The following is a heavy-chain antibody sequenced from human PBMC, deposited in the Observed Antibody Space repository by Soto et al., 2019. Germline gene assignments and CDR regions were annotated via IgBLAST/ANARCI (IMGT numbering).Heavy chain of an antibody. CDR2: IYFSGDS. Sequence: SETLSLTCTVSGDSINTDKLYWVCNPPSTGQEREWNANIYFSGDSYYNPSLNSRVIKTIDTYKYQHFLNLKLVTAADTAIYYCTRLNFGGPRGPWAHFDYWGQGIAVTVSS. V-gene: IGHV4-39*01. CDR3: TRLNFGGPRGPWAHFDY. CDR1: GDSINTDKLY. J-gene: IGHJ4*02. D-gene: IGHD3-3*01.